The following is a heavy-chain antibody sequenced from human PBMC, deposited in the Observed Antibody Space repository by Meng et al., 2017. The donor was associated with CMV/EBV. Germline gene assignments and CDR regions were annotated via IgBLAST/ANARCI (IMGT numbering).Heavy chain of an antibody. CDR2: IIPIFGTA. Sequence: QVQLWQSGAWGKKPGSLGKVSCKASGGIFSSYAISWVRQAPGQGLEWMGGIIPIFGTANYAQKFQGRVTITADESTSTAYMELSSLRSEDTAVYYCAREGGIVVVPAAPGWFDPWGQGTLVTVSS. CDR3: AREGGIVVVPAAPGWFDP. D-gene: IGHD2-2*01. J-gene: IGHJ5*02. V-gene: IGHV1-69*12. CDR1: GGIFSSYA.